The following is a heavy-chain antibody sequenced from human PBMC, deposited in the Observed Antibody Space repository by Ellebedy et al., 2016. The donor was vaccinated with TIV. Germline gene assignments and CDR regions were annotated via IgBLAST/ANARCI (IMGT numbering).Heavy chain of an antibody. V-gene: IGHV3-15*07. Sequence: GESLKISCAASRFTFSNAWMNWVRQAPGKGLEWVGCIKSKTDGGTTYYAAPVKGRFTISRDDSKKTLYLQMNSLKTEDAAVYYCTTLGMWNYWGQGTLVTVSS. CDR2: IKSKTDGGTT. J-gene: IGHJ4*02. CDR3: TTLGMWNY. CDR1: RFTFSNAW. D-gene: IGHD3-16*01.